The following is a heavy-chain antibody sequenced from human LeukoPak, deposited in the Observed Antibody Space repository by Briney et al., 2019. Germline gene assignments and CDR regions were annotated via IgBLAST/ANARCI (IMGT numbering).Heavy chain of an antibody. V-gene: IGHV4-4*07. Sequence: SETLSLTCTVSGGSINRYYWTWIRRPAGKGLEWIGRIYSTGSTNYNPSLKSRVTMSVDTSKNRFSLNLNSVTAADTAVYYCARHLGAQSLIAFDIWGRGTMVTASS. J-gene: IGHJ3*02. CDR3: ARHLGAQSLIAFDI. CDR1: GGSINRYY. D-gene: IGHD3-16*01. CDR2: IYSTGST.